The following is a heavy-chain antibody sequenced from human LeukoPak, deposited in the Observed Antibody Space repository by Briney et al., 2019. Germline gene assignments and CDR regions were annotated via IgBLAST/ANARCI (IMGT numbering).Heavy chain of an antibody. Sequence: SETLSLTCTVSGGSISSSSYYWGWIRQPPGKGLEWIGYIYYSGSTNYNPSLKSRVTISVDTSKNQFSLKLSSVTAADTAVYYCARQYYYDSSGYYYNDAFDIWGQGTMVTVSS. CDR2: IYYSGST. J-gene: IGHJ3*02. CDR1: GGSISSSSYY. V-gene: IGHV4-61*05. CDR3: ARQYYYDSSGYYYNDAFDI. D-gene: IGHD3-22*01.